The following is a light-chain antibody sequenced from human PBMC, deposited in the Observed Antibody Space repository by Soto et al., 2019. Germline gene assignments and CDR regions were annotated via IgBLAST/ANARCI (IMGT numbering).Light chain of an antibody. Sequence: NFMLTQPHSVSESPGKTVTISCTRSSGSIGSNSVQWYRRRPGSAPTIVIYEDDQRPSGVPNRFAGSIDRSSNSASLTISGLQTEDEADYYCQSYDTNTVVFGGGTQLTVL. CDR2: EDD. V-gene: IGLV6-57*04. CDR1: SGSIGSNS. J-gene: IGLJ2*01. CDR3: QSYDTNTVV.